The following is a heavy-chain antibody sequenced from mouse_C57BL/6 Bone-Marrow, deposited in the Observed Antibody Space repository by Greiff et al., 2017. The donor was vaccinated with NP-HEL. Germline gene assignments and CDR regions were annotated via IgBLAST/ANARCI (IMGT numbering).Heavy chain of an antibody. D-gene: IGHD6-1*01. V-gene: IGHV5-17*01. CDR3: ARPLLFAY. CDR2: ISSGSSTI. CDR1: GFTFSDYG. J-gene: IGHJ3*01. Sequence: EVKVVESGGGLVKPGGSLKLSCAASGFTFSDYGMHWVRQAPEKGLEWVAYISSGSSTIYYADTVKGRFTISRDNAKNTLFLQMTSLRSEDTAMYYCARPLLFAYWGQGTLVTVSA.